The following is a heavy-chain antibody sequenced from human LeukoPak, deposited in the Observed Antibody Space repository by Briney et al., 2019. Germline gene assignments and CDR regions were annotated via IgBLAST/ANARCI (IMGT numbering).Heavy chain of an antibody. CDR1: GFSFSNSW. CDR2: IKGDGSEK. V-gene: IGHV3-7*05. J-gene: IGHJ3*01. CDR3: ARDRDSHHACNV. D-gene: IGHD5-24*01. Sequence: GGSLRLSCVASGFSFSNSWMSWVRQVPGKGLEWVALIKGDGSEKYYVDSVKGRFTIARDNAKNSLYLQMNGLRAEDTALYYCARDRDSHHACNVWGQGTKVTVSS.